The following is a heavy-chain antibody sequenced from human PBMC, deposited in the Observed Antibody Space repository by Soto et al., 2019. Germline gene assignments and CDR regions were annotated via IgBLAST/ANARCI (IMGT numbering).Heavy chain of an antibody. CDR2: IWYDGTQK. Sequence: ESGGGVVQPERSLRLSCEASGFTFNTYSMHWVRQPPGKGLEWLAAIWYDGTQKYYADSVKGRFIISRDNSKKTLYLEMNSLRAEDTAVYYCARAGGTTVTGLWHFDSWGQGTLVTVSS. J-gene: IGHJ4*02. CDR1: GFTFNTYS. CDR3: ARAGGTTVTGLWHFDS. D-gene: IGHD4-17*01. V-gene: IGHV3-33*01.